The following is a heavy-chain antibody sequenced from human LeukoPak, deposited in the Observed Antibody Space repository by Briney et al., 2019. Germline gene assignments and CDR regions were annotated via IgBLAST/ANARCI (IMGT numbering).Heavy chain of an antibody. CDR2: IKQDGSEK. J-gene: IGHJ4*02. D-gene: IGHD1-26*01. Sequence: GGSLRLSCAASGFTFSSYAMSWVRQAPGKGLEWVANIKQDGSEKYYVDSVKGRFTISRDNAKNSLYLQMNSLRAEDTAVYYCARDRRSQWELPGGVDYWGQGTLVTVSS. V-gene: IGHV3-7*01. CDR3: ARDRRSQWELPGGVDY. CDR1: GFTFSSYA.